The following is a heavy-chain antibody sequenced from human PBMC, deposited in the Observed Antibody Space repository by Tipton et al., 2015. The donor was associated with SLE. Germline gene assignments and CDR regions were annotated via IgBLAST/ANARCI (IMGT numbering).Heavy chain of an antibody. J-gene: IGHJ4*02. V-gene: IGHV4-59*11. Sequence: TLSLTCTVSGGSISGHYWNWIRQTPGKELEWLGYIHDSESTIYNPSLKSRLTMSIDTSKNQFSLNLSSVTTADTAVYYCARDEVASWLFLWGQGTLVTVSS. CDR1: GGSISGHY. CDR2: IHDSEST. CDR3: ARDEVASWLFL. D-gene: IGHD3-9*01.